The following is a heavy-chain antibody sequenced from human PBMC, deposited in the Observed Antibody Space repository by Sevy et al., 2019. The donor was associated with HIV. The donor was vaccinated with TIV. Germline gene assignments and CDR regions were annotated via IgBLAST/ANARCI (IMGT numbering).Heavy chain of an antibody. CDR1: GFTFSSYA. Sequence: GGSLRLSCAASGFTFSSYAMHWVRQAPGKGLEWVAVISYDGSNKYYADSVKGRFTISRDNSKNTLYLQMNSLRAEDTAVYYCARERFYIWGQGTMVTVSS. J-gene: IGHJ3*02. V-gene: IGHV3-30-3*01. CDR2: ISYDGSNK. CDR3: ARERFYI.